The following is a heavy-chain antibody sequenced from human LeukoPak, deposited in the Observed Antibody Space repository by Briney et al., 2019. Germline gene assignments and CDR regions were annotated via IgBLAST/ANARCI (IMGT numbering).Heavy chain of an antibody. D-gene: IGHD3-9*01. V-gene: IGHV1-18*01. CDR1: GYTFTSYG. CDR2: ISAYNGNT. Sequence: ASVKVSCKASGYTFTSYGISWVRQAPGQGLEWMGWISAYNGNTNYAQKLQGRVTMTTDTSTSTAYMELRSLRSDDTAVYYCAKDGLSEYDILTGYYIGFFDYWGQGTLVTVSS. J-gene: IGHJ4*02. CDR3: AKDGLSEYDILTGYYIGFFDY.